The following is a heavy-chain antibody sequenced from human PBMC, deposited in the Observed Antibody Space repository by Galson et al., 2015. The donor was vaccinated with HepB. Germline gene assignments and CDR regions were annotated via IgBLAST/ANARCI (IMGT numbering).Heavy chain of an antibody. Sequence: ETLSLTCTVSGGSISSYYWSWIRQPPGKGLEWIGYIYYSGSTNYNPSLKSRVTISVDTSKNQFSLKLSSVTAADTAVYYCVAVSSWSFVPDYWGQGTLVTVSS. J-gene: IGHJ4*02. CDR1: GGSISSYY. D-gene: IGHD6-13*01. CDR2: IYYSGST. V-gene: IGHV4-59*01. CDR3: VAVSSWSFVPDY.